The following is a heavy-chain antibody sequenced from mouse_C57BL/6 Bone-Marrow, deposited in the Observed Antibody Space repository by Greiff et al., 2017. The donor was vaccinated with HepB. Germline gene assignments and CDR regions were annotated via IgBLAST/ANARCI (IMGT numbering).Heavy chain of an antibody. V-gene: IGHV5-12*01. CDR1: GFTFSDYY. CDR2: ISNGGGST. Sequence: EVMLVESGGGLVQPGGSLKLSCAASGFTFSDYYMYWVRQTPEKRLEWVAYISNGGGSTYYPDTVKGRFTISRDNAKNTLYLQMSRLKSEDTAMYYCARHNYDYDLFDYWGQGTTLTVSS. D-gene: IGHD2-4*01. J-gene: IGHJ2*01. CDR3: ARHNYDYDLFDY.